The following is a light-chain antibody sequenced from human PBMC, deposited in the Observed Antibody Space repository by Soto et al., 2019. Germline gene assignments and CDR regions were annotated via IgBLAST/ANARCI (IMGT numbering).Light chain of an antibody. CDR3: CSYAGSSTLV. Sequence: LTQPASVSGSPGQSITISCTGTSSDVGSYNLVSWYQQHPGKAPKLMIYEVSKRPSGVSNRFSGSKSGNTASLTISGLQAEDEADYYCCSYAGSSTLVFGTGTKVTVL. V-gene: IGLV2-23*02. J-gene: IGLJ1*01. CDR1: SSDVGSYNL. CDR2: EVS.